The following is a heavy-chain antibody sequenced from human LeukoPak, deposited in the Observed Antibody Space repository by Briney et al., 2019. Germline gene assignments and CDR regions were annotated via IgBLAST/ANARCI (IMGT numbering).Heavy chain of an antibody. J-gene: IGHJ6*03. Sequence: GGSLRLSCAASGFTFSSYVMHWVRQAPGKGLEWVSGITGSGGNRYYADSVKGRFTISRDNAKKSLYLQMNSLRAEDTAVYYCARAYSGRYGLGYYYMDVWGKGTTVTISS. CDR3: ARAYSGRYGLGYYYMDV. CDR1: GFTFSSYV. V-gene: IGHV3-21*01. CDR2: ITGSGGNR. D-gene: IGHD1-26*01.